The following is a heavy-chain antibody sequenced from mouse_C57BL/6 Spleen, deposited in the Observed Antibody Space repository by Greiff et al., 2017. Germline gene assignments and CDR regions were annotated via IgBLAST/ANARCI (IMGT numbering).Heavy chain of an antibody. V-gene: IGHV14-3*01. CDR3: ARSLVVAPWYFDV. Sequence: EVKLQESVAELVRPGASVKLSCTASGFNIKNTYMHWVKQRPEQGLEWIGRIDPANGNTKYAPKFQGKATITADTSSNTAYLQLSSLTSEDTAIYYCARSLVVAPWYFDVWGTGTTVTVSS. J-gene: IGHJ1*03. CDR1: GFNIKNTY. D-gene: IGHD1-1*01. CDR2: IDPANGNT.